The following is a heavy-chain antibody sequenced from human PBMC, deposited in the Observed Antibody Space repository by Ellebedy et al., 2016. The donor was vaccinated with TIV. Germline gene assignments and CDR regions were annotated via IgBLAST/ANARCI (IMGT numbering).Heavy chain of an antibody. D-gene: IGHD4-17*01. CDR3: ARPLRSTVTTSIYFDY. V-gene: IGHV4-39*01. Sequence: SETLSLXXTVSGGSISSSSYFWGWIRQPPGQGLEWIGIIYYSGSTYYNPSLNSRVSISVDTSKNQFSLNLSSVTASDTAVYYCARPLRSTVTTSIYFDYWGQGTLVTVSS. CDR1: GGSISSSSYF. J-gene: IGHJ4*02. CDR2: IYYSGST.